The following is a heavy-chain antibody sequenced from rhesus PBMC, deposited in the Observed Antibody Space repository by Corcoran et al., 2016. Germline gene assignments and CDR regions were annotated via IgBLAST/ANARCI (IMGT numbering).Heavy chain of an antibody. V-gene: IGHV4-76*01. J-gene: IGHJ5-1*01. D-gene: IGHD3-9*01. Sequence: QVQLQESGPGLVKPSETLSLTCAVPGGSISGGDDWRGIRQPPWKGLEWIGDIYGSSGNTNYNPSLRNRVTISKDPSKHQFLLRLSCVTAADCAVYSCAGARGGMSRFDVWGAGVLVTVSS. CDR1: GGSISGGDD. CDR3: AGARGGMSRFDV. CDR2: IYGSSGNT.